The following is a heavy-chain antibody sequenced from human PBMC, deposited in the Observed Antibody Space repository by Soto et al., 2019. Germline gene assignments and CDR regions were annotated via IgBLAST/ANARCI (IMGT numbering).Heavy chain of an antibody. Sequence: GGSLRLSCAASGFTFSSYAMSWVRQAPGKGLEWVSAISGSGGSTYYADSVKGRFTISRDNSKNTLYLQMNSLRAEDTAVYYCAPRGDIAVAGLDYWGQGTLVTVSS. V-gene: IGHV3-23*01. J-gene: IGHJ4*02. CDR3: APRGDIAVAGLDY. D-gene: IGHD6-19*01. CDR1: GFTFSSYA. CDR2: ISGSGGST.